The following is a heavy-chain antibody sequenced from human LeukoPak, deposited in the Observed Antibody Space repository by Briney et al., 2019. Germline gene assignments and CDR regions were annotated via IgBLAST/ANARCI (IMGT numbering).Heavy chain of an antibody. J-gene: IGHJ6*03. CDR3: AKGGGYEAQYYYYYLDV. D-gene: IGHD5-12*01. Sequence: GGSLRLSCAASGFTFSTYRMSWVRQAPGKGLEWVANIKQDGSEKHYVDSVKGRFTISRDNAKNSLYLQMSSLRAEDTAVYYCAKGGGYEAQYYYYYLDVWGKGTTVTISS. V-gene: IGHV3-7*01. CDR1: GFTFSTYR. CDR2: IKQDGSEK.